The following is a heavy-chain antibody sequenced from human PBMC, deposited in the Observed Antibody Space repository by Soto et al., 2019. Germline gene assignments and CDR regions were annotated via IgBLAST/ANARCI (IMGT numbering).Heavy chain of an antibody. CDR2: ISAYNGNT. CDR3: ARDRTTVKLYYYGSSDNDPQVFDI. V-gene: IGHV1-18*01. D-gene: IGHD3-22*01. Sequence: ASVKVSCKASGYTFTSYAITWVRQAPGQGLEWMGWISAYNGNTNYAQKLRGRVTMTTDTSTSTAHMELRSLTSDDTAVYYCARDRTTVKLYYYGSSDNDPQVFDIWGQGTMVTVSS. CDR1: GYTFTSYA. J-gene: IGHJ3*02.